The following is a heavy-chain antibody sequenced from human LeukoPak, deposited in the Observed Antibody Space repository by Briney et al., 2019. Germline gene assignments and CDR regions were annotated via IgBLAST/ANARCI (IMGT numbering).Heavy chain of an antibody. D-gene: IGHD3-10*01. CDR3: ARDCALRVRGYNYYYYMDV. J-gene: IGHJ6*03. Sequence: ASVKVSCKTSGGTFSSYAISWVRQAPGQGLEWMGGIIPIFGPANYALKFQGRVTITADKSTTTAYMELSSLRSEDTAVYYCARDCALRVRGYNYYYYMDVWGKGTTVTISS. CDR1: GGTFSSYA. V-gene: IGHV1-69*06. CDR2: IIPIFGPA.